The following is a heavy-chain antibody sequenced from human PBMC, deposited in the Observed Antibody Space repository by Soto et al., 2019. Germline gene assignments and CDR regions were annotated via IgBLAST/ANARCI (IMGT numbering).Heavy chain of an antibody. V-gene: IGHV3-7*01. CDR3: ARDRGATVAHFDY. J-gene: IGHJ4*02. CDR2: IKQDGSEK. Sequence: GGSLRLSCAASGFTFSSYWMSWVRQAPGKGLEWVANIKQDGSEKYYVDSVKGRFTISRDNAKNSLYLQMNSLRAEETAVDYCARDRGATVAHFDYWGQGTLVTVSS. D-gene: IGHD4-17*01. CDR1: GFTFSSYW.